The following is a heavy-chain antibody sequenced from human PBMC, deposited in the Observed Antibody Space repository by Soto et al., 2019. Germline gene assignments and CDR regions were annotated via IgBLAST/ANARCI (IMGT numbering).Heavy chain of an antibody. D-gene: IGHD3-16*01. CDR1: GYTFTNYA. Sequence: ASVKVSCKASGYTFTNYAIHWVRQAPGQRLEWMGWINSANGNTQYSQKFQDRLTITRDTSASTGTMDLSSLRSEDTAVYYCARGGGGLRLGELPFFDYWGQGTLVTVSS. V-gene: IGHV1-3*01. CDR2: INSANGNT. CDR3: ARGGGGLRLGELPFFDY. J-gene: IGHJ4*02.